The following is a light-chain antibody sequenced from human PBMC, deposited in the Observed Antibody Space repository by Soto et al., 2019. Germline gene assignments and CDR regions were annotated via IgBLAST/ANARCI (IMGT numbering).Light chain of an antibody. V-gene: IGKV1-39*01. CDR2: AAS. CDR3: QQTYSTPWT. J-gene: IGKJ1*01. Sequence: DIQMTQSPSSLSASVGDRVTITCRTSQSISIYLNWYQQKPGKAPKLLISAASSLQSGVPSRFSGSGSGTDFTLTISSLQPEDFAIYYCQQTYSTPWTFGQGTTVEIK. CDR1: QSISIY.